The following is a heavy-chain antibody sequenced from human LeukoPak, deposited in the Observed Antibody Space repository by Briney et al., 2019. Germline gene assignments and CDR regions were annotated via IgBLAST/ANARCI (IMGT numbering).Heavy chain of an antibody. Sequence: GGSLRLSCAASGFTFSSYAMSWVRQAPGKRLEWVSTISGSGGSTYYADSVKGRFSISRDNSKNTLDLEMNSLRVDDTAVYYCAKRVGTKSSPFDYWGQGTLVTVPS. CDR2: ISGSGGST. CDR1: GFTFSSYA. J-gene: IGHJ4*02. CDR3: AKRVGTKSSPFDY. D-gene: IGHD1-26*01. V-gene: IGHV3-23*01.